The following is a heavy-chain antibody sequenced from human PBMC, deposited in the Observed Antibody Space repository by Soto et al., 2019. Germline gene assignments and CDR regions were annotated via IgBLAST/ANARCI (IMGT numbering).Heavy chain of an antibody. CDR1: GFTFSSYA. CDR3: AKLRRYELYYYGSGSPTNFDY. Sequence: GGSLRLSCAASGFTFSSYAMSWVRQAPGKGLEWVSAISGSGGSTYYADSVKGRFTISRDNSKNTLYLQMNSLRAEDTAVYYCAKLRRYELYYYGSGSPTNFDYWGQGTLVTVSS. V-gene: IGHV3-23*01. CDR2: ISGSGGST. D-gene: IGHD3-10*01. J-gene: IGHJ4*02.